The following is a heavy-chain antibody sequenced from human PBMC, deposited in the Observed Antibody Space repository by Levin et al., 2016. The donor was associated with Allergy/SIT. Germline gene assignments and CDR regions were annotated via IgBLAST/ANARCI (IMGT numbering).Heavy chain of an antibody. J-gene: IGHJ4*02. CDR1: GGSFSSGDHY. D-gene: IGHD1-1*01. CDR2: IFNSGIT. V-gene: IGHV4-61*08. CDR3: ATIDWTRSGVVDF. Sequence: SETLSLTCTVSGGSFSSGDHYWTWIRQPPGKGLEWIGYIFNSGITNYNASLRSRVTMSLDTSKRQLSLQLSSVTAADTAMYYCATIDWTRSGVVDFWGQGALVTVSS.